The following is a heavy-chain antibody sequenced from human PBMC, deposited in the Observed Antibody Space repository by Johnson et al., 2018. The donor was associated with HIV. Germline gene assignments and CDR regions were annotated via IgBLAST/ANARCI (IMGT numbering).Heavy chain of an antibody. V-gene: IGHV3-30*18. CDR1: GFTFSIYG. Sequence: QVQLMESGGGVVQPGGSLRLSCAASGFTFSIYGMHWVRQAPGKGLEWVAVISYDGTNKYYADSGKGRFTISRDNSKNTLYLQMNSLRAEDTAVYYCAKPLRWDFAVDAFDIWGQGTMVTVSS. J-gene: IGHJ3*02. CDR3: AKPLRWDFAVDAFDI. D-gene: IGHD1-26*01. CDR2: ISYDGTNK.